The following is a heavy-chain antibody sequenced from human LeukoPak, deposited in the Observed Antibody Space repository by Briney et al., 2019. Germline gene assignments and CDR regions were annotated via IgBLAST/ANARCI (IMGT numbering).Heavy chain of an antibody. Sequence: SETLSLTCAVSGYSISSGYYWGWIRPPPGKGLEWIGIIYHSGSTYYNPSLKSRVTMSVDTSKNQFSLKLSSVTAADTAVYYCVGTAARNYYYGMDVWGQGTTVTVSS. CDR3: VGTAARNYYYGMDV. D-gene: IGHD2-2*01. CDR1: GYSISSGYY. V-gene: IGHV4-38-2*01. CDR2: IYHSGST. J-gene: IGHJ6*02.